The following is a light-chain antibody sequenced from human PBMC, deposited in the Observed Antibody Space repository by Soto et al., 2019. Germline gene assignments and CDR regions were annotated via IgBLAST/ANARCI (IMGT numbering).Light chain of an antibody. CDR3: QQYGHSPRT. Sequence: EIVLTQSPGTLSLSPGERATLSCRASQSVTSNYLAWYQLKPGQAPRLLIHGASSRATGIPDRFSGSGSGTDFTLTISSLDPEDFAVYFCQQYGHSPRTFGQGTKVDIK. CDR2: GAS. V-gene: IGKV3-20*01. J-gene: IGKJ1*01. CDR1: QSVTSNY.